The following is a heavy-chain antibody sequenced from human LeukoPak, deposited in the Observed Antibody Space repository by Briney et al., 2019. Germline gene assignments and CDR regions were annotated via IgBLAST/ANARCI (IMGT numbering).Heavy chain of an antibody. CDR3: ARDRGSGWYNYYYGMDV. CDR2: INPNSGGT. D-gene: IGHD6-19*01. Sequence: ASVKVSCKASGYTFTGYYMHWVRQAPGQGLEWMGWINPNSGGTNYAQKFQGRVTMTRNTSIGTAYMELSRLRSDDTAVYYCARDRGSGWYNYYYGMDVWGQGTTVTVSS. V-gene: IGHV1-2*02. J-gene: IGHJ6*02. CDR1: GYTFTGYY.